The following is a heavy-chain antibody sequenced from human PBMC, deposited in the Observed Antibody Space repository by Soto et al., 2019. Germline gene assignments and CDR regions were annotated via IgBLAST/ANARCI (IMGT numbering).Heavy chain of an antibody. CDR1: GFTFSSHA. Sequence: EVQLLESGGGLVQPGGSLRLSCAASGFTFSSHAMTWVRQAPGKGLEWVSSISGSGESTYYADSVQGRFTSSRDISKNTLNLQMNSLRAEDTAVYYCAKASKQWVQGDDWFAPWGQGTLVTVSS. J-gene: IGHJ5*02. CDR3: AKASKQWVQGDDWFAP. CDR2: ISGSGEST. D-gene: IGHD6-19*01. V-gene: IGHV3-23*01.